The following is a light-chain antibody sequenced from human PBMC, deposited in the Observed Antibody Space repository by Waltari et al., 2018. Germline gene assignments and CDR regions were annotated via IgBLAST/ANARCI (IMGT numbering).Light chain of an antibody. V-gene: IGKV3-20*01. CDR2: AAS. CDR3: QQYGSPPNT. J-gene: IGKJ2*01. CDR1: QSVTSSH. Sequence: EIVFTQSPGPLSLSPGDGSTLSCRASQSVTSSHLAWYQQRPGQPPKLLIYAASSMDAGIPDRFSGSVSGSDFTLTISRLEPEDFAVYYCQQYGSPPNTFGQGTKLEIK.